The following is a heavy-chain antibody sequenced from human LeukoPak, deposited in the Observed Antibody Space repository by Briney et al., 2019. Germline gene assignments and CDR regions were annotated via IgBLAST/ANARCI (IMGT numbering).Heavy chain of an antibody. J-gene: IGHJ4*02. V-gene: IGHV3-23*01. CDR2: ISGSGGST. CDR1: GFTFSSYG. D-gene: IGHD3-16*01. CDR3: ARVLRGYFDY. Sequence: GGTLRLSCAASGFTFSSYGMSWVRQAPGKGLEWVSAISGSGGSTYYADSVKGRFTISRDNSKNTLYLQMNSLRAEDTAVYYCARVLRGYFDYWGQGTLVTVSS.